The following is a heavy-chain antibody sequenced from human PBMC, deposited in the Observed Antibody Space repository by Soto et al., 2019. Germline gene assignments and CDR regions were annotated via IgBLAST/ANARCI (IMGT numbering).Heavy chain of an antibody. J-gene: IGHJ4*02. Sequence: QLQLQESGSGLVKPSQTLSLTCAVSGGSISSGGYSWSWIQQPPGKGLEWIGYIYHSGSTYYNPSLKSRVTISVDRSKNQFSLKLSSVTAADTAVYYCARDSGSYGLFDYWGQGTLVTVSS. CDR2: IYHSGST. CDR1: GGSISSGGYS. V-gene: IGHV4-30-2*01. D-gene: IGHD1-26*01. CDR3: ARDSGSYGLFDY.